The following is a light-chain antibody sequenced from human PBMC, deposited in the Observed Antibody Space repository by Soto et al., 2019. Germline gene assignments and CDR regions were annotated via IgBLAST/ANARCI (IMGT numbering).Light chain of an antibody. Sequence: DIQMTQSPSTLSASVGDRVTITCRASQSISDWLAWYQQKPGKAPKLLIYDVSTLQGGVPSRFSGSGSGTEFTLTISSLQPDDFATYYCQQYNSYPWTFGQGTKVDI. CDR3: QQYNSYPWT. CDR1: QSISDW. J-gene: IGKJ1*01. CDR2: DVS. V-gene: IGKV1-5*01.